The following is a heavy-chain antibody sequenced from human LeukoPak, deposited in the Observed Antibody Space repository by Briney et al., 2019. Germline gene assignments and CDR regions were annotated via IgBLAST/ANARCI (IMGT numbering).Heavy chain of an antibody. D-gene: IGHD3-22*01. Sequence: ASVKVSCKASGYTFTGYYMHWVRQAPGQGLEWMGWINPNSGGTNYAQKFQGRVTMTRDTSISTAYMELSRLRSDDTAVYYCARVAVVVPTGDWFDPWGQGTLDTVSS. CDR1: GYTFTGYY. V-gene: IGHV1-2*02. CDR2: INPNSGGT. J-gene: IGHJ5*02. CDR3: ARVAVVVPTGDWFDP.